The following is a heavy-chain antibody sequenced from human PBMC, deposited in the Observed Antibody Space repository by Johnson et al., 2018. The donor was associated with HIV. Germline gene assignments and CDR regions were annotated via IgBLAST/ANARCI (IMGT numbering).Heavy chain of an antibody. CDR1: GFTFNTYG. V-gene: IGHV3-30*02. D-gene: IGHD6-13*01. Sequence: QVQLVESGGGVVQPGGSLRLSCAASGFTFNTYGMAWVRQAPGKGLEWVAFIRYDGSSKNCAKSVKGRFTISRDNAKNSLYLQMNSLRAEDTAVFYCARDPAAAALRAFDIWGQGTMVTVSS. J-gene: IGHJ3*02. CDR3: ARDPAAAALRAFDI. CDR2: IRYDGSSK.